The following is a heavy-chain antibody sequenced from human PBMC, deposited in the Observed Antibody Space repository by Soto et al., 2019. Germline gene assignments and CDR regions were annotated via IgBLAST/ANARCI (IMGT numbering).Heavy chain of an antibody. V-gene: IGHV1-18*01. CDR1: GYTFTSYG. Sequence: QVQLVQSGAEVKTPGASVKVSCKASGYTFTSYGISWVRQAPGQGLEWMGWISAYNGNTNYAQKLQGRVSMTTDASTSTAYMERRSMRSDDTAVYDWAGSQRVGATLRSWFDPWGQGTLVTVSS. CDR2: ISAYNGNT. CDR3: AGSQRVGATLRSWFDP. D-gene: IGHD1-26*01. J-gene: IGHJ5*02.